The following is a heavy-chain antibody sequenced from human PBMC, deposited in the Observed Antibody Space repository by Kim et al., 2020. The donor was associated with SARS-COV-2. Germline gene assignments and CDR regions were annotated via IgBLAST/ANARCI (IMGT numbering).Heavy chain of an antibody. V-gene: IGHV1-46*01. CDR2: INPSDGSI. CDR3: GRERGHCSGGSCYPGYYGMDV. CDR1: GNTFTNYY. J-gene: IGHJ6*02. Sequence: ASVKVSCKASGNTFTNYYIYWVRQAPGQGLEWMGIINPSDGSINYARKFQDRVTMTRDTSTSTVYMDLSSLRSDDTAVYYCGRERGHCSGGSCYPGYYGMDVWGQGSTVTVSS. D-gene: IGHD2-15*01.